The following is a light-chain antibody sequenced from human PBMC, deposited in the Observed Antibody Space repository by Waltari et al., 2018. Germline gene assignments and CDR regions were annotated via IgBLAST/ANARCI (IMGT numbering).Light chain of an antibody. CDR3: QTWGTGIQV. CDR1: GEYSAYA. Sequence: LVLTQSPSASASLGASVKLTCSLPGEYSAYAIAWHQKQPLKGPRYLMTVNSDGSHKKGDGISELFSGSSSDLDRYLIISRLQSDDEADYFCQTWGTGIQVFGSGTKLTVL. J-gene: IGLJ3*02. CDR2: VNSDGSH. V-gene: IGLV4-69*01.